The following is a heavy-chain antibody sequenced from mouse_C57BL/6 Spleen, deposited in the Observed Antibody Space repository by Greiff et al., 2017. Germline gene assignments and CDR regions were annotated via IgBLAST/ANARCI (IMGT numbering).Heavy chain of an antibody. D-gene: IGHD1-1*01. V-gene: IGHV1-50*01. CDR2: IDPSDSYT. CDR3: ARSEIYYYGSSGYFDV. Sequence: QVQLQQPGAELVKPGASVKLSCKASGYTFTSYWMQWVKQRPGQGLEWIGEIDPSDSYTNYNQKFKGKATLTVDTSSSTAYMPLSSLTSEDSAVYYCARSEIYYYGSSGYFDVWGTGTTVTVSS. CDR1: GYTFTSYW. J-gene: IGHJ1*03.